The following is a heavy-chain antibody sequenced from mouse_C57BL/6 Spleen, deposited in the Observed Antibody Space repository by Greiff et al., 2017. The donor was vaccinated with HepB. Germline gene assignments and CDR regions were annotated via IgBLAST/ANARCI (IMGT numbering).Heavy chain of an antibody. Sequence: EVQLQQSGAELVRPGASVKLSCTASGFNIKDDYMHWVKQRPEQGLEWIGWIDPENGDTEYASKFQGKATITADTSSNTAYLQLSSLTSEDTAVYYCTTEGDVGDYWGQGTTLTVSS. CDR3: TTEGDVGDY. CDR2: IDPENGDT. V-gene: IGHV14-4*01. CDR1: GFNIKDDY. J-gene: IGHJ2*01. D-gene: IGHD3-3*01.